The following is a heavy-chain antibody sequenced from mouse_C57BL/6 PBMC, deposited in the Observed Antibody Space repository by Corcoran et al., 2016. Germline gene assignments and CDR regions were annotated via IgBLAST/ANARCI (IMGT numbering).Heavy chain of an antibody. Sequence: QIQLVQSGPELKKPGETVKISCKASGYTFTTYGMSWVKQAPGKGLKWMGWINTYSGVPTYADDFKGRFAFSLETSASTAYLQINNLKNEDTATYFCAREGIYYDYGGYAMDYWGQGTSVTVSS. D-gene: IGHD2-4*01. CDR3: AREGIYYDYGGYAMDY. CDR2: INTYSGVP. CDR1: GYTFTTYG. V-gene: IGHV9-3*01. J-gene: IGHJ4*01.